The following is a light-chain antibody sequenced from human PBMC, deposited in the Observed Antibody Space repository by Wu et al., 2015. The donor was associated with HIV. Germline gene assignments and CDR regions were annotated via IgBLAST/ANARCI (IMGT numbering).Light chain of an antibody. CDR2: GAS. J-gene: IGKJ4*01. CDR3: QQYGSSPLT. CDR1: ESVRSGF. V-gene: IGKV3-20*01. Sequence: EIVLTQSPDNVSMPLGTRVILSCRASESVRSGFLAWYQQRAGQAPRLLIYGASNRATGIPDRFSGSGSGTDFTLTIRRLEPEDFAVYYCQQYGSSPLTFGGGTKVEIK.